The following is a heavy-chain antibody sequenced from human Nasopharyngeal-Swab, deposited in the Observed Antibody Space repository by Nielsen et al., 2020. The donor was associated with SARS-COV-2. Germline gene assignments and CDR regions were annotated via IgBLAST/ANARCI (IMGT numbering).Heavy chain of an antibody. J-gene: IGHJ6*02. CDR3: ARRPYGYYYGMDV. D-gene: IGHD3-10*01. CDR1: GYTFTSHY. V-gene: IGHV1-46*01. CDR2: INSNSGRT. Sequence: ASVKVSCKGTGYTFTSHYMHWVRQAPEQGLEWMGIINSNSGRTTYAQKFLGRVTMTRDTSTSTVYMELSSLRSEDTAVYYCARRPYGYYYGMDVWGQGTTVTVSS.